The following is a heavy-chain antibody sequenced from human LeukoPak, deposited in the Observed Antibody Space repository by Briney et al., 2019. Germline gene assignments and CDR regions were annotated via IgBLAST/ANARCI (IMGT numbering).Heavy chain of an antibody. J-gene: IGHJ4*02. CDR3: ARGPGVSGSSWYFDY. V-gene: IGHV4-34*01. D-gene: IGHD6-13*01. Sequence: SETLSLTCAVYGGSFSGYYWSWIRQPPGKGLEWIGEINHSGSTNYNLSLKSRVTISVDTSKNQFSLKLSSVTAADTAVYYCARGPGVSGSSWYFDYWGQGTLVTVSS. CDR2: INHSGST. CDR1: GGSFSGYY.